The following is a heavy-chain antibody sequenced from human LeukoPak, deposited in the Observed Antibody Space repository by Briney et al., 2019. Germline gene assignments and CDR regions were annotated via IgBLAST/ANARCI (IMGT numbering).Heavy chain of an antibody. J-gene: IGHJ4*02. CDR3: AGGDY. CDR2: ISYDGSNK. Sequence: GGSLRLSCAASGFTFSSYAVHWVRQAPGKGLEWVAVISYDGSNKYYADSVKGRFTISRDNSKNTLYLQMNSLRAEDTAVYYCAGGDYWGQGTLVTVSS. D-gene: IGHD3-16*01. CDR1: GFTFSSYA. V-gene: IGHV3-30-3*01.